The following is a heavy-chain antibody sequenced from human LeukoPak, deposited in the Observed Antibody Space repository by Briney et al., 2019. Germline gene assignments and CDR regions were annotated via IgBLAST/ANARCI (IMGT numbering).Heavy chain of an antibody. J-gene: IGHJ4*02. CDR1: GGTFSSYA. CDR3: ARGYYYDSSGYY. D-gene: IGHD3-22*01. V-gene: IGHV1-69*05. CDR2: IIPIFGTA. Sequence: AASVKVSCKASGGTFSSYAISWVRQAPGQGLEWMGGIIPIFGTANYAQKFQGRVAITTDESTSTAYMELSSLRSEDTAVYYCARGYYYDSSGYYWGQGTPVTVSS.